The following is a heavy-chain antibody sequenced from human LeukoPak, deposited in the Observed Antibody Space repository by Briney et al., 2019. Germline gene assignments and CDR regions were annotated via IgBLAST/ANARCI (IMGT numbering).Heavy chain of an antibody. CDR1: GFTFSSYS. D-gene: IGHD6-13*01. Sequence: GGSLRLSCAASGFTFSSYSMNWVPQAPGKGLEWVSTISSSSSYIYYADSVKGRFTISRDNAKNSLYLQMNSLRAEDTAVYYCARADSSSYLFDYWGQGTLVTVSS. CDR2: ISSSSSYI. V-gene: IGHV3-21*01. J-gene: IGHJ4*02. CDR3: ARADSSSYLFDY.